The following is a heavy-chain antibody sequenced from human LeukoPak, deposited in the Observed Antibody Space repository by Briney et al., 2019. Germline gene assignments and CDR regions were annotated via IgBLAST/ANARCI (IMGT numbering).Heavy chain of an antibody. CDR3: ARSEGRDGYYMDV. Sequence: PSETLSLTCTVSGGSISSYYWSWIRQPPGKGLKWIGNIYYSEYTTYNPSLKSRVTISVDTSKNQFSLKLSSVTAADTAVYYCARSEGRDGYYMDVWGKGTTVTVSS. CDR2: IYYSEYT. CDR1: GGSISSYY. V-gene: IGHV4-59*12. D-gene: IGHD5-24*01. J-gene: IGHJ6*03.